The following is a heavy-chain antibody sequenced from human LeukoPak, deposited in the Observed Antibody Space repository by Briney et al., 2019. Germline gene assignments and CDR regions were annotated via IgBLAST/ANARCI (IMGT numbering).Heavy chain of an antibody. J-gene: IGHJ4*02. V-gene: IGHV3-11*01. Sequence: TGGSLRLSCAASGFTFSDYYMSWIRQAPGKGLEWVSYISSSGSTIYYADSVKGRFTISRANAKNSLYLQMNSLRAEDTAVYYCAKDIVVVVGRDYFDYWGQGTLVTVSS. CDR2: ISSSGSTI. D-gene: IGHD2-15*01. CDR3: AKDIVVVVGRDYFDY. CDR1: GFTFSDYY.